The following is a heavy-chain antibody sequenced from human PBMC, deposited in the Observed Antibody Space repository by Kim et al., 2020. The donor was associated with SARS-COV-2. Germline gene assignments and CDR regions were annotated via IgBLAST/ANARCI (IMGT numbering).Heavy chain of an antibody. V-gene: IGHV3-30*04. Sequence: GGSLRLSCAASGFTFSSYAMHWVRQAPGKGLEWVAVISYDGSNKYYADSVKGRFTISRDNSKNTLYLQMNSLRAEDTAVYYCARGRSGYVTLDAFDIWGQGTMVTVSS. CDR2: ISYDGSNK. CDR1: GFTFSSYA. D-gene: IGHD5-12*01. CDR3: ARGRSGYVTLDAFDI. J-gene: IGHJ3*02.